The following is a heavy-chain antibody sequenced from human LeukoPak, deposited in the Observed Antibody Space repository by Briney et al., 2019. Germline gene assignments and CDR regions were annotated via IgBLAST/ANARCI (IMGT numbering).Heavy chain of an antibody. D-gene: IGHD3-10*01. J-gene: IGHJ3*02. CDR3: TTSGDGSGSYYKEENAFDI. CDR1: GFTFSNAW. CDR2: IKSKTDGGTT. Sequence: PGGSLRLSCAASGFTFSNAWMSWVRQAPGKGLEWVGRIKSKTDGGTTDYAAPVKGRFTISRDDSKNTLYLQMNSPKTEDTAVYYCTTSGDGSGSYYKEENAFDIWGQGTMVTVSS. V-gene: IGHV3-15*01.